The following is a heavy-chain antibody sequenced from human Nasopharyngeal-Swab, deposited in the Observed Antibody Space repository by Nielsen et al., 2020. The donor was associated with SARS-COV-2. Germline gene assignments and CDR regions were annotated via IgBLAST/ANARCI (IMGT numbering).Heavy chain of an antibody. Sequence: SVKVSCKASGGTFSSYAISWVRQAPGQGLEWMGRIIPILGIANYAQKFQGRVTITADKSTSTAYMELSSLRSEDTAVYYCARAELRPNPYYYYYVMDVWGQGTTVTVSS. J-gene: IGHJ6*02. D-gene: IGHD1-26*01. CDR2: IIPILGIA. CDR3: ARAELRPNPYYYYYVMDV. CDR1: GGTFSSYA. V-gene: IGHV1-69*04.